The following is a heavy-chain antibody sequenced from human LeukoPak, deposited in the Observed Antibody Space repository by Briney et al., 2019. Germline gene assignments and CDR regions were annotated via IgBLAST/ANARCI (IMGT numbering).Heavy chain of an antibody. Sequence: PSETLSLTCTVSGGSISSYYWSWIRQPPGKGLEWIGYIDYSGSTNYNPSLKSRVTISVDTSKNQFSLKLSSVTAADTAVYYCARSRAYCSGGSCYNWFDPWGQGTLVTVSS. J-gene: IGHJ5*02. D-gene: IGHD2-15*01. V-gene: IGHV4-59*01. CDR2: IDYSGST. CDR1: GGSISSYY. CDR3: ARSRAYCSGGSCYNWFDP.